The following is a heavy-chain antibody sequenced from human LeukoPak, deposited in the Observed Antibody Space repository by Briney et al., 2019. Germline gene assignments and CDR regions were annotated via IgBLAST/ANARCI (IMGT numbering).Heavy chain of an antibody. CDR1: GGSISRGNW. CDR2: IYHSGNT. V-gene: IGHV4-4*02. D-gene: IGHD3-16*01. J-gene: IGHJ4*02. Sequence: EASETLSLTCAVSGGSISRGNWWSWVRQPPGKGLEWIGEIYHSGNTNYNPPLESRVTISVDTSKNQFSLKLNSVTAADTAVYHCAGYSIPYTFGYWGQGTLVTVSS. CDR3: AGYSIPYTFGY.